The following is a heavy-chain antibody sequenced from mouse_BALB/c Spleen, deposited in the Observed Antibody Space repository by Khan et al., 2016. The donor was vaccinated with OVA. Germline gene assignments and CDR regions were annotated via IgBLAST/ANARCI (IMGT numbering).Heavy chain of an antibody. D-gene: IGHD1-2*01. CDR3: ARSGYGSFAY. Sequence: VQLQQSGPELVKPGASVKISCRTSGYTFTDYIMDWVKQSHGKSLEWIGHIYPNNGDTGYNQKFKTKATLTVDNSSSTAYMELRSLTSEDSAVYYCARSGYGSFAYWGQGTLVTVSA. CDR1: GYTFTDYI. J-gene: IGHJ3*01. CDR2: IYPNNGDT. V-gene: IGHV1S29*02.